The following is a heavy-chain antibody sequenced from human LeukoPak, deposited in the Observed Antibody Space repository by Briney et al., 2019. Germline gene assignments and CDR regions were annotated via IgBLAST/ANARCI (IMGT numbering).Heavy chain of an antibody. CDR3: ARARGGGSFKNYYYYMDV. CDR1: GGSFSGYY. CDR2: INHSGST. D-gene: IGHD2-15*01. J-gene: IGHJ6*03. Sequence: SGTLSLTCAVYGGSFSGYYWSWIRQPPGKGLEWIGEINHSGSTNYNPSLKSRVTISVDTTKNQFSLKLSSVTAADTAVYYCARARGGGSFKNYYYYMDVWGKGTTVTVSS. V-gene: IGHV4-34*01.